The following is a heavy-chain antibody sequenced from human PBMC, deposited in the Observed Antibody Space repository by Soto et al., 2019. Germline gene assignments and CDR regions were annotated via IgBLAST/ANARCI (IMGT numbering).Heavy chain of an antibody. J-gene: IGHJ4*02. D-gene: IGHD5-12*01. CDR2: IIPMFGTP. CDR1: GVTFNRQD. V-gene: IGHV1-69*13. Sequence: ASVKVSCKASGVTFNRQDMRWVRQAPGQGLELMGGIIPMFGTPHYAEKLQDRVTITAYESTATAYLELSSLTSEDTAVYYCATSEGRDGYSFDYWGPGTLVTVSS. CDR3: ATSEGRDGYSFDY.